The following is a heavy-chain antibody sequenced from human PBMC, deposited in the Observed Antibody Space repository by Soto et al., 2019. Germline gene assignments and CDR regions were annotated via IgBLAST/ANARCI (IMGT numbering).Heavy chain of an antibody. V-gene: IGHV3-33*01. D-gene: IGHD5-18*01. J-gene: IGHJ4*02. Sequence: GGSLRLSCAASGFTFSSYGMHWVRQAPGKGLEWAAVIWYDGSNKYYADSVKGRFTISRDNSKNTLYLQMNSLRAEDTAVYYCARDVAGDTAMVRALDYWGQGTLVTVSS. CDR3: ARDVAGDTAMVRALDY. CDR2: IWYDGSNK. CDR1: GFTFSSYG.